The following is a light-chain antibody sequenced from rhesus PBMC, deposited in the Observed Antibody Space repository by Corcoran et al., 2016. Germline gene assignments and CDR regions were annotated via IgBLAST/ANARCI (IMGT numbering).Light chain of an antibody. CDR3: QQYNKRPWT. J-gene: IGKJ1*01. Sequence: EIVLTQSPATLSLSPGERATLSCRASQSVRSSLAWYQQKPGQAPRLLIYDASNRATGSPDRFSGNGSWTAFTLTVSSLEPEDVGVYYCQQYNKRPWTFGQGTKVEI. CDR2: DAS. V-gene: IGKV3-35*01. CDR1: QSVRSS.